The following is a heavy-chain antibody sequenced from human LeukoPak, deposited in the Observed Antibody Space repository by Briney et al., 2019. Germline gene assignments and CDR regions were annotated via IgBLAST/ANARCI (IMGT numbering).Heavy chain of an antibody. CDR3: ARAASGDAVDYYGSGRRFYSYYMDV. D-gene: IGHD3-10*01. CDR1: GYTFTDYY. CDR2: INPNSGGT. Sequence: ASVKVSCKASGYTFTDYYMHWVRQAPGQGLEWMGWINPNSGGTNYAQKFYARVTMTRDTSISTAYMELSRLRSDDTAVYYCARAASGDAVDYYGSGRRFYSYYMDVWGKGTTVTISS. V-gene: IGHV1-2*02. J-gene: IGHJ6*03.